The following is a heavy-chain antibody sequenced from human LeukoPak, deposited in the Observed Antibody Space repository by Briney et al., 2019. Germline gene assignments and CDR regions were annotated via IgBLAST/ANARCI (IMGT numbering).Heavy chain of an antibody. CDR3: ARGWTEVVPAANWFDP. CDR2: ISSSSSYI. Sequence: GGSLRLSCAASGFTFSSYSMNWVRQAPGKGLEWVSSISSSSSYIYYADSVKGRFTISRDNAKNSLYLQMYSLRAEDTAVYYCARGWTEVVPAANWFDPWGQGTLVTVSS. CDR1: GFTFSSYS. V-gene: IGHV3-21*01. J-gene: IGHJ5*02. D-gene: IGHD2-2*01.